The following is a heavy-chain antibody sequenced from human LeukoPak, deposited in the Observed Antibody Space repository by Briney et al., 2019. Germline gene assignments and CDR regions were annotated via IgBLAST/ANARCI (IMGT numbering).Heavy chain of an antibody. CDR2: IYYSGST. Sequence: SETLSLTCTVSGGSISSYYWSWIRQPPGKGLEWIGYIYYSGSTNYNPSLKSRVTISVDTSKNQFSLKLSSVTAADTAVYYCARKSYCSSTRCSMFDPWGQGTLVTVSS. V-gene: IGHV4-59*08. D-gene: IGHD2-2*01. CDR3: ARKSYCSSTRCSMFDP. J-gene: IGHJ5*02. CDR1: GGSISSYY.